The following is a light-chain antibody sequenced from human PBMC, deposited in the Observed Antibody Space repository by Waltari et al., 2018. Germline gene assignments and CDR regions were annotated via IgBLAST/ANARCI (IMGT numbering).Light chain of an antibody. CDR2: VGS. Sequence: EIVMTQSPATLSVSPGERVTLSCRASQSVRSNLAWYQQQPGQGPRLLISVGSTRATGIPARFSGSGSGTDFTLTISSLQSEDFAIYYCHQSDDWPPYSFGQGTKLEIK. J-gene: IGKJ2*03. CDR3: HQSDDWPPYS. CDR1: QSVRSN. V-gene: IGKV3-15*01.